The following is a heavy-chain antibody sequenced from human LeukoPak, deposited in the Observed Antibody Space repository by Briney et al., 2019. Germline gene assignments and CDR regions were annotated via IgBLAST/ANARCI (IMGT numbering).Heavy chain of an antibody. CDR1: GGSISSGGYY. V-gene: IGHV4-31*03. CDR2: IYYSGST. CDR3: ARCSWAYGYHYFDY. Sequence: SETLFLTCTVSGGSISSGGYYWTWIRQHPGKGLEWIGYIYYSGSTYYNPSLRSRVAISLDTSKSQFSLKLSSVTAADTTVYYCARCSWAYGYHYFDYWGQGTLVTVSS. D-gene: IGHD5-18*01. J-gene: IGHJ4*02.